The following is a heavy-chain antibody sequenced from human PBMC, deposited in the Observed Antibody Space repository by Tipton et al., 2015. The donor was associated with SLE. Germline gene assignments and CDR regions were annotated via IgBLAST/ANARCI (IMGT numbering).Heavy chain of an antibody. V-gene: IGHV4-39*01. J-gene: IGHJ4*02. CDR2: INQSGST. D-gene: IGHD4-11*01. Sequence: TLSLTCTVSGGSISSTTSYWSWIRQSPGKGLEWIGEINQSGSTDYSPSLKSRVTMSVDTSKNQFSLEVSSVTAADTAVYYCARHGYSNWRFYFYYWAQGTLVTVSS. CDR1: GGSISSTTSY. CDR3: ARHGYSNWRFYFYY.